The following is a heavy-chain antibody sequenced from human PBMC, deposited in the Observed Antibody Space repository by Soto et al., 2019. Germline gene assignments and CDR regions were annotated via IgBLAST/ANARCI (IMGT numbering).Heavy chain of an antibody. CDR2: INPNGGST. D-gene: IGHD2-15*01. J-gene: IGHJ3*01. V-gene: IGHV1-46*03. CDR3: AKGYCSRGSCSLPLV. Sequence: GASVKVSCKASGYTFTSYYMHWVRQAPGQGLEWMGIINPNGGSTSYAQKFQGRVTMTRDTSTSTVYMELSSLRSEDTAVYYCAKGYCSRGSCSLPLVWGQGTMVTVS. CDR1: GYTFTSYY.